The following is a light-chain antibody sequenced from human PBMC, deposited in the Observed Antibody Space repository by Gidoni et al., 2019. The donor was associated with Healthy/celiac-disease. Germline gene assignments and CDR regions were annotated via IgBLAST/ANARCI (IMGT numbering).Light chain of an antibody. J-gene: IGKJ4*01. CDR2: DAS. V-gene: IGKV1-33*01. CDR3: QQYDNPPLT. Sequence: DIQMTQSPSSLSASVGDRVTNTCQASQDISNYVNWYQQKPGKAPKLLIYDASNLETGVPSRFSGSGSGTDFTFTISSLQPEDIATYYCQQYDNPPLTFGGGTKVEIK. CDR1: QDISNY.